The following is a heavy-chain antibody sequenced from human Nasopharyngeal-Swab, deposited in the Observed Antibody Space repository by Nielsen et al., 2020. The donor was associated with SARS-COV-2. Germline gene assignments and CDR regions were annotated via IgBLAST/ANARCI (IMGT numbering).Heavy chain of an antibody. J-gene: IGHJ5*02. CDR2: ISYDGSNK. CDR1: GFTFSSYA. V-gene: IGHV3-30-3*01. CDR3: VRRAFDP. Sequence: GGSLRLSCAASGFTFSSYAMHWVRQAPGKGLEWVAVISYDGSNKYYADSVKGRFTISRDNSKNTLYLQMNSLRAEDTAVYYCVRRAFDPWGQGTLVTVSS.